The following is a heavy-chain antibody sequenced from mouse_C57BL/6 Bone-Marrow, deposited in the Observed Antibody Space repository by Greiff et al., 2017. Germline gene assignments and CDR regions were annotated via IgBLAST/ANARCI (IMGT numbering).Heavy chain of an antibody. V-gene: IGHV1-69*01. CDR1: GYTFTSYW. Sequence: QVQLQQPGAELVMPGASVKLSCKASGYTFTSYWMHWVKQRPGQGLEWIGEIDPSDSYTNYNQKFKGKSTLTVDKSSSTAYMQLSSLTSDDSAVYYCARSITTVVAWDFDYWGQGTTLTVSS. CDR2: IDPSDSYT. J-gene: IGHJ2*01. D-gene: IGHD1-1*01. CDR3: ARSITTVVAWDFDY.